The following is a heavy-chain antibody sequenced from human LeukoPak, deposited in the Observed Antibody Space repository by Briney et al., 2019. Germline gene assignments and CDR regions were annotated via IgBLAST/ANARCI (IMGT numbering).Heavy chain of an antibody. D-gene: IGHD6-13*01. J-gene: IGHJ5*02. Sequence: GASVKVSCKASGGTFISYAISWVRQAPGQGLEWMGWINPNSGGTNYAQKFQDRVTMTRDTSINTAYMELSRLRSDDTAVYFCASTGQQLVDGDWFDPWGQGTLVTVSS. CDR1: GGTFISYA. CDR3: ASTGQQLVDGDWFDP. V-gene: IGHV1-2*02. CDR2: INPNSGGT.